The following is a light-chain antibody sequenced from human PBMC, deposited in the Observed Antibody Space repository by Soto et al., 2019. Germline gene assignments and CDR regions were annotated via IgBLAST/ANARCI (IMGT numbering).Light chain of an antibody. CDR1: SSDVGSYNL. Sequence: ALTQPASVSGSPGQSITISCTGTSSDVGSYNLVSWYQQHPGKAPKLMIYEVSKRPSGVSNRFSGSKSGNTASLTISELQAEDEADYYCCSYAGSSTPYVFGTGTKVTVL. V-gene: IGLV2-23*02. CDR3: CSYAGSSTPYV. J-gene: IGLJ1*01. CDR2: EVS.